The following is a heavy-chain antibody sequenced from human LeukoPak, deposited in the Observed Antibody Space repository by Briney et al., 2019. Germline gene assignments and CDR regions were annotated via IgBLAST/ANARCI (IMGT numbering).Heavy chain of an antibody. D-gene: IGHD1-26*01. Sequence: GGSLRLSCAVSGFTVSSNFMSWVRQAPGKGPEWVSVIYTSGITYYADSVRGRFTISRDNSKNTLYLQMGSLTAEDTAVYYCAREDAGGTYSFDYWGQGTLVTVSS. CDR1: GFTVSSNF. J-gene: IGHJ4*02. V-gene: IGHV3-66*01. CDR3: AREDAGGTYSFDY. CDR2: IYTSGIT.